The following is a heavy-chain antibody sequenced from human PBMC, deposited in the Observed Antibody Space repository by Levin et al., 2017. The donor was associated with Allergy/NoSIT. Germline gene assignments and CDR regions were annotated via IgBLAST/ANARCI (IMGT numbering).Heavy chain of an antibody. CDR1: GFSLSPSGMC. Sequence: SGPTLVKPTQTLTLTCTFSGFSLSPSGMCVSWIRQPPGKALEWLARIDWDDDKYYSTSLKTRLTISKDTSKNQVVLTMTNMDPADTATYYCARMPQLGYTYGYYYGMDVWGQGTTVTVSS. D-gene: IGHD5-18*01. CDR2: IDWDDDK. J-gene: IGHJ6*02. V-gene: IGHV2-70*11. CDR3: ARMPQLGYTYGYYYGMDV.